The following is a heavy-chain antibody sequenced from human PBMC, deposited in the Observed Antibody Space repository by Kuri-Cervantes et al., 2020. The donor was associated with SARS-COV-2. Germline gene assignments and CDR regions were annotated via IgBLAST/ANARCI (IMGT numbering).Heavy chain of an antibody. CDR3: ARDPWKGYCSSTSYFSHKFDP. Sequence: SVKVSCKASGGTFSSYAISWVRQAPGQGLEWMGRIIPILGIANYAQKFQGRVTITADKSTSTAYMELSSLRSEDTAVYYCARDPWKGYCSSTSYFSHKFDPWGQGTLVTVSS. V-gene: IGHV1-69*04. CDR1: GGTFSSYA. CDR2: IIPILGIA. D-gene: IGHD2-2*01. J-gene: IGHJ5*02.